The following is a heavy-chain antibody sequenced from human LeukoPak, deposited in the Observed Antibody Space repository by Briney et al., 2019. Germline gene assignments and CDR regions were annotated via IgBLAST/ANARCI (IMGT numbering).Heavy chain of an antibody. V-gene: IGHV1-69*05. CDR3: ARERWDSSGFAFDY. Sequence: SVKVSCKASGGTFSSYAISWVRQAPGQGLEWMGGIIPIFGTANYAQEFQGRVTITTDESTSTAYMELSSLRSEDTAVYYCARERWDSSGFAFDYWGQGTLVTVSS. CDR2: IIPIFGTA. CDR1: GGTFSSYA. J-gene: IGHJ4*02. D-gene: IGHD3-22*01.